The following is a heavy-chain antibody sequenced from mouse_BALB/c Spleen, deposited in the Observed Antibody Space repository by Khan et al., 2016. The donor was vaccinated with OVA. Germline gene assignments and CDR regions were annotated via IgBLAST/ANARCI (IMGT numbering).Heavy chain of an antibody. Sequence: QVQLKQSGLGLVAPSQSLSITCTASGFSLTSDGVSWVRQPPGKGLEWLGVIWGDGSTTYHSALRSRLSTTKDKSKSQVFLKLTSLQTDDTATYDCAKLRVYYFDYWGPGTTLTVSS. CDR3: AKLRVYYFDY. CDR1: GFSLTSDG. V-gene: IGHV2-3*01. J-gene: IGHJ2*01. CDR2: IWGDGST.